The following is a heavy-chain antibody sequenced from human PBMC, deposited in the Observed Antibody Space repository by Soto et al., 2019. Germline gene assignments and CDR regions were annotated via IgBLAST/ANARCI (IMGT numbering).Heavy chain of an antibody. CDR1: GFTFSNAW. J-gene: IGHJ6*03. D-gene: IGHD2-8*01. CDR3: TTDQEYAFYYYYYMDV. V-gene: IGHV3-15*01. CDR2: IKSKTDGGTT. Sequence: GGSLRLSCAASGFTFSNAWMSWVRQAPGKGLEWVGRIKSKTDGGTTDYAAPVKGRFTISRDDSKNTLYLQMNSLKTEDTAVYYCTTDQEYAFYYYYYMDVWGKGTTVTVSS.